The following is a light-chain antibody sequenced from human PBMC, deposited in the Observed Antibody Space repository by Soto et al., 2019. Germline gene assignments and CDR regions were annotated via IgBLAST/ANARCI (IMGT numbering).Light chain of an antibody. J-gene: IGKJ1*01. CDR3: QQYGSSPRT. Sequence: ETVLTQSPGTLSLSPGERATLSCRASQSVSSSYLAWYQQKPGQAPRLLIYGASSRATGTPDRFSGSGSGTDFTLIISRLEPEDFAVYYCQQYGSSPRTFGQGTKVEIK. V-gene: IGKV3-20*01. CDR2: GAS. CDR1: QSVSSSY.